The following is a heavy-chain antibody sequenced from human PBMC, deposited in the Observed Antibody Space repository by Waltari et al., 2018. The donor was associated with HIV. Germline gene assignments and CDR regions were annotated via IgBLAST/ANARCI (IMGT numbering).Heavy chain of an antibody. CDR3: ARDDYDFWSGPRRDKNYGMDV. Sequence: LVQSGGGLVQPGGSLGLSWAASGFSFRKYWMHGVSQRPWKGLEWVSRINSEGGDATYADSVKGRFTVSRDNAKNTLFLEMSSLRVEDTAVYYCARDDYDFWSGPRRDKNYGMDVWGQGTAVTVSS. V-gene: IGHV3-74*01. CDR1: GFSFRKYW. J-gene: IGHJ6*02. CDR2: INSEGGDA. D-gene: IGHD3-3*01.